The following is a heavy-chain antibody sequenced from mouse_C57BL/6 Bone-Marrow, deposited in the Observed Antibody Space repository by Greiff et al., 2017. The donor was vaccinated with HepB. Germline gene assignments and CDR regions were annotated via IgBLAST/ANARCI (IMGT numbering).Heavy chain of an antibody. D-gene: IGHD1-1*02. J-gene: IGHJ1*03. CDR2: INPNNGGT. CDR1: GYTFTDYY. Sequence: VQLQQPGPELVKPGASVKISCKASGYTFTDYYMNWVKQSHGKSLEWIGDINPNNGGTSYNQKFKGKATLTVDKSSSTAYMELRSLTSEDSAVYYCARRVVGPYWYFDVWGTGTTVTVSS. CDR3: ARRVVGPYWYFDV. V-gene: IGHV1-26*01.